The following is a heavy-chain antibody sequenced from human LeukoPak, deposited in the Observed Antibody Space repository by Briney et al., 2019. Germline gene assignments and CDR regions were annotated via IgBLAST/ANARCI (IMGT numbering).Heavy chain of an antibody. J-gene: IGHJ4*02. CDR2: ISGDGVST. D-gene: IGHD2-2*01. CDR1: GFTFDDYA. V-gene: IGHV3-43*02. Sequence: TGGSLRLSCAASGFTFDDYAMHWIRQAPGKGLEWVSLISGDGVSTYYADSVKGRFTISRDNSKNTLYLQMNSLRAEDTALYYCARESGGVPDAMFDYWGQGILVTVSS. CDR3: ARESGGVPDAMFDY.